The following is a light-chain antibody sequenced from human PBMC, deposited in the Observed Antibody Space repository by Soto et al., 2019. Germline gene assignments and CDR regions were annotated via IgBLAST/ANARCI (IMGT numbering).Light chain of an antibody. J-gene: IGKJ1*01. CDR3: QQYNSYLWT. CDR2: DAS. V-gene: IGKV1-5*01. Sequence: DLQMTQSPSTLSASVGDRVTITCRASQSISSWLAWYQQKPGKAPKLLIYDASSLESGVPSRFSGSGSGTEFTLTTSSLQPDDFATYYCQQYNSYLWTFGQGTKV. CDR1: QSISSW.